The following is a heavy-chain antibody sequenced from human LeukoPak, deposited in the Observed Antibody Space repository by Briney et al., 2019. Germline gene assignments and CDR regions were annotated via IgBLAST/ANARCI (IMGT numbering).Heavy chain of an antibody. CDR1: GGSISSYY. Sequence: SETLSLTCTVSGGSISSYYWSWIRQPPGKGLEWIGEINHSGSTNYNPSLKSRVTISVDTSKNQFSLKLSSVTAADTAVYYCARVVAAAGTRPRVRADYWGQGTLVTVSS. J-gene: IGHJ4*02. CDR3: ARVVAAAGTRPRVRADY. CDR2: INHSGST. D-gene: IGHD6-13*01. V-gene: IGHV4-34*01.